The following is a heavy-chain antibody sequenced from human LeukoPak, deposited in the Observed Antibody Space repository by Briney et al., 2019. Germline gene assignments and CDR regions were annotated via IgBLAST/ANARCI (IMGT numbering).Heavy chain of an antibody. CDR1: GASFSGYY. V-gene: IGHV4-34*01. Sequence: PSETLSLTCAVYGASFSGYYWSWLRQPPGKGLEWIGEINHSGITNYNPSLKSRVTISIDTSKNQFSLKLSSVTAADTAVYYCARQWGTSYWGQGTLVTVSS. CDR2: INHSGIT. J-gene: IGHJ4*02. CDR3: ARQWGTSY. D-gene: IGHD3-16*01.